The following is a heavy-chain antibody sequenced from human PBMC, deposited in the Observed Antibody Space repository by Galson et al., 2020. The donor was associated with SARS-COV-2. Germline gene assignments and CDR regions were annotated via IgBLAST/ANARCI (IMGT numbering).Heavy chain of an antibody. CDR3: AKGLGYCSDGSCRYYFDY. J-gene: IGHJ4*02. Sequence: GGSLRLSCTVSGFTFSYYAMSWVRQAPGKGLEWVSVISGSGGDTHYADSVKGRFTISRDNSKNTLYLQMNILRAEDTAVYYCAKGLGYCSDGSCRYYFDYWGQGSLVTVSS. CDR1: GFTFSYYA. D-gene: IGHD2-15*01. V-gene: IGHV3-23*01. CDR2: ISGSGGDT.